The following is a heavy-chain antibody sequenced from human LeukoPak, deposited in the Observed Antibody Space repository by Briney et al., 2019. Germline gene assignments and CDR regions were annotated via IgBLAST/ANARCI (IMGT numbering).Heavy chain of an antibody. CDR1: GYRFTNYG. V-gene: IGHV1-3*03. J-gene: IGHJ4*02. Sequence: ASVKVSCKASGYRFTNYGIHWVRQAPGQRLEWMGWINVGNGNTKYSQEFQGRVTITRDTSASTAYMELSSLRSEDMAVYYCVRDDGGVIHYWGQGTLVTVSS. CDR2: INVGNGNT. CDR3: VRDDGGVIHY. D-gene: IGHD3-16*01.